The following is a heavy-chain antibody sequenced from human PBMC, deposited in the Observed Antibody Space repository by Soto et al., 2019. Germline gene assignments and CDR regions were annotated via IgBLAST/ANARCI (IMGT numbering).Heavy chain of an antibody. CDR3: AHIVVAGLGYYFDY. V-gene: IGHV2-5*02. J-gene: IGHJ4*02. D-gene: IGHD6-19*01. CDR1: GFSLSSTRMA. CDR2: IYWDDDK. Sequence: QITLKESGPTLVEPTQTLTLTCTFSGFSLSSTRMAVGWIRQPPGKALEWLALIYWDDDKRYSPFLKSRLTITKDTSKSQVVLTMSNMDPVDTARYYCAHIVVAGLGYYFDYWGQGTLVTVSS.